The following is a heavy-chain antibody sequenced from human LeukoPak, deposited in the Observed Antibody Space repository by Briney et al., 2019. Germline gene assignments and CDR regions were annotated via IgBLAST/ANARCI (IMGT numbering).Heavy chain of an antibody. V-gene: IGHV3-30*03. Sequence: PGGSLRLSCAASGFTFSSYGMHWVRQAPGKGLEWVAVISYDGSNKYYADSVKGRFTISRDNSKNTLYLQMNSLRAEDTAVYYCACDYYDSSGYYLDYWGQGTLVTVSS. D-gene: IGHD3-22*01. CDR2: ISYDGSNK. CDR1: GFTFSSYG. J-gene: IGHJ4*02. CDR3: ACDYYDSSGYYLDY.